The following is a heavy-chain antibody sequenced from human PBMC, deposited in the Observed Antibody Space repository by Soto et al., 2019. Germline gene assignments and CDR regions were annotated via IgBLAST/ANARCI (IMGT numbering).Heavy chain of an antibody. CDR2: IYYSGST. D-gene: IGHD3-3*01. J-gene: IGHJ4*02. CDR3: ARTRITIFGVVKD. Sequence: QVQLQESGPGLVKPSQTLSLTCTVYGGSISSGDYYWSWIRQPPGKGLEWIGYIYYSGSTYYNPSLKSRVTISVDTSKNQCSLKLSSVTAADTAVYYCARTRITIFGVVKDWGQGTLVTVSS. CDR1: GGSISSGDYY. V-gene: IGHV4-30-4*01.